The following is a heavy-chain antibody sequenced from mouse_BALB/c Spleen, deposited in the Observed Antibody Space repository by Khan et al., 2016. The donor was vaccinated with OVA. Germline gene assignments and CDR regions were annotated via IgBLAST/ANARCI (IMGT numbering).Heavy chain of an antibody. CDR3: MRDDGYYWYFDV. CDR1: GFTFSGFW. V-gene: IGHV11-2*02. Sequence: EVQLLETGGGLVQPEGSRGLSCEGSGFTFSGFWMSWVRQTPGKTLEWIGDINSDGSVINYAPSIKDRFTIFRDNDKSTLYLQMSNVRSEDTATYFCMRDDGYYWYFDVWGAGTTVTVSS. J-gene: IGHJ1*01. CDR2: INSDGSVI. D-gene: IGHD2-3*01.